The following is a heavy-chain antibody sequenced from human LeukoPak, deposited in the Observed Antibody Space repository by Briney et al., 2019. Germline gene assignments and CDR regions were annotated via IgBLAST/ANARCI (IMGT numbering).Heavy chain of an antibody. CDR3: ASTVTDYYYYMDV. D-gene: IGHD4-17*01. CDR2: IIPIFGTA. V-gene: IGHV1-69*13. CDR1: GGTFSSYA. J-gene: IGHJ6*03. Sequence: GASVKVSCKASGGTFSSYAISWVRQAPGQGLEWMGGIIPIFGTANYAQKFQGRVTITADESTSTAYMELSSLRSEDTAVYYCASTVTDYYYYMDVWGKGTTVTISS.